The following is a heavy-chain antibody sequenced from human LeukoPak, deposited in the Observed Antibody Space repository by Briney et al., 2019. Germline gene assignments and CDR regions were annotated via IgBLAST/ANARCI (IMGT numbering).Heavy chain of an antibody. D-gene: IGHD1-26*01. CDR1: GFTFSNYN. CDR2: ITYSSTYI. J-gene: IGHJ6*03. Sequence: GGSLRLSCAASGFTFSNYNMNWVRQAPGKVLEWVSSITYSSTYIYYADSVKGRFTISRDNAKNSVYLEMNSLRAEDTAVYYCERDPYSGGYGSYYYYYMDVWGKGTTVTISS. V-gene: IGHV3-21*01. CDR3: ERDPYSGGYGSYYYYYMDV.